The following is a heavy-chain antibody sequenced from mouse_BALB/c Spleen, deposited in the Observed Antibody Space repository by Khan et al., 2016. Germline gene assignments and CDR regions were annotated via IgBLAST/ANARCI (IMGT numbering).Heavy chain of an antibody. D-gene: IGHD1-2*01. Sequence: EVQLQESGPELVKPGASVKVSCKASGYSFTGYFMNWVMQSHGKSLEWIGRINPSNGDTLYNQKFKGKATLSVEKSSTTAHMELRSLASEDSAVYYCAIEGRYYVYGSMDYWGQGTSVTVSS. CDR3: AIEGRYYVYGSMDY. V-gene: IGHV1-20*02. CDR1: GYSFTGYF. J-gene: IGHJ4*01. CDR2: INPSNGDT.